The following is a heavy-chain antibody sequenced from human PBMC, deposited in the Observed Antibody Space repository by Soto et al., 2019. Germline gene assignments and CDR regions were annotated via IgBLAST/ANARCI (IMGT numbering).Heavy chain of an antibody. Sequence: QVQLQQLGPGLVKPSQTLSLTCAISGDSVSSNSAAWNWIRQSPSRGLEWLGRTYYRSKWYNDYAVSVKSRITINPDTSKNQFSLQLNSVTPEDTAVYYCARGASFSSTTATTTYYFDYWGQGTLVTVSS. D-gene: IGHD4-17*01. CDR1: GDSVSSNSAA. CDR2: TYYRSKWYN. CDR3: ARGASFSSTTATTTYYFDY. J-gene: IGHJ4*02. V-gene: IGHV6-1*01.